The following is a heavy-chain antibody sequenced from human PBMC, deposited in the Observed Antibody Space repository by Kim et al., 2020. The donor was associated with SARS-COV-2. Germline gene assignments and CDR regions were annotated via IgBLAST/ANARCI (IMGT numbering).Heavy chain of an antibody. Sequence: SETLSLTCAVYGGSFSGYYWSWIRQPPGKGLEWIGEINHSGSTNYNPSLKSRVTISVDTSKNQFSLKLSSVTAADTAVYYCARGPHKGSAVAGREVTMDVWGQGTTVTVSS. CDR3: ARGPHKGSAVAGREVTMDV. V-gene: IGHV4-34*01. J-gene: IGHJ6*02. D-gene: IGHD6-19*01. CDR2: INHSGST. CDR1: GGSFSGYY.